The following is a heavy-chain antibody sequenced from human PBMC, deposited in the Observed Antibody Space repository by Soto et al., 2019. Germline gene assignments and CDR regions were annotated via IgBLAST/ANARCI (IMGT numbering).Heavy chain of an antibody. V-gene: IGHV4-4*07. D-gene: IGHD3-22*01. CDR1: GGSISSYY. CDR3: ARLLGRAEITMIVVVTPNWFDP. J-gene: IGHJ5*02. CDR2: IYTSGST. Sequence: SETLSLTCTVSGGSISSYYWSWIRQPAGKGLEWIGRIYTSGSTYYNPSLKSRVTISVDTSKNQFSLKLSSVTAADTAVYYCARLLGRAEITMIVVVTPNWFDPWGQGTLVTVSS.